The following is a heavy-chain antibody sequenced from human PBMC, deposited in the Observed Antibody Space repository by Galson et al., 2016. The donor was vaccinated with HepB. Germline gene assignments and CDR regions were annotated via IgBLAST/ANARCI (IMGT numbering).Heavy chain of an antibody. CDR3: ARSSYFDNRAINWDDAFDI. J-gene: IGHJ3*02. CDR1: GYTFTGYY. Sequence: SVKVSCKASGYTFTGYYIYWMRLAPGQGLEWMGWINPNMGATNYAKKSQVRVTMTSDTSISTSYRELSRLRSDDPAVYYCARSSYFDNRAINWDDAFDIWGQGTMVTVSS. V-gene: IGHV1-2*02. D-gene: IGHD3-9*01. CDR2: INPNMGAT.